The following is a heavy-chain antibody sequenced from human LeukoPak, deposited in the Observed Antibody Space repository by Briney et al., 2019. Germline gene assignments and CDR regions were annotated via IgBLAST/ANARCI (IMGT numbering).Heavy chain of an antibody. Sequence: DPSETLSLTCAVYGGSFSGYYWSWIRQPPGKGLEWVGEINHSGSTNYNPSLKSRVTISVDTSKNQFSLKLSSVTAADTAVYYCARGLTYYYDSSGYYSSYYFDYWGQGTLVTVSS. CDR1: GGSFSGYY. D-gene: IGHD3-22*01. CDR3: ARGLTYYYDSSGYYSSYYFDY. J-gene: IGHJ4*02. CDR2: INHSGST. V-gene: IGHV4-34*01.